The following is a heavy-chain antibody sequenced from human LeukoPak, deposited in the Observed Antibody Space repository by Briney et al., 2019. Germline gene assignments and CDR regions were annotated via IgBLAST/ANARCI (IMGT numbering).Heavy chain of an antibody. D-gene: IGHD4-17*01. J-gene: IGHJ4*02. V-gene: IGHV3-23*01. Sequence: GGSLRLSCAASGFTFSSYAMSWVRQAPGKGLEWVSVISGSGANTYYADSVKGRFTISRDNSKNTLYLQMNSPRAEDTAVFFCAKSLTTVKRGNFDSWGQGTLVTVSS. CDR1: GFTFSSYA. CDR3: AKSLTTVKRGNFDS. CDR2: ISGSGANT.